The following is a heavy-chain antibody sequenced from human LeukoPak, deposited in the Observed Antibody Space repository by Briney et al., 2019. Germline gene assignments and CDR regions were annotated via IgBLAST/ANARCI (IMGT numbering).Heavy chain of an antibody. Sequence: GASVKVSCKASGGTFSSYAISWVRQAPGQGLEWMGRIIPIFGTANYAQKFQGRVTITTDESTSTAYMELSSLRSEDTAVYCCALTMVVTHPLDYWGQGTLVTVSS. V-gene: IGHV1-69*05. CDR1: GGTFSSYA. J-gene: IGHJ4*02. D-gene: IGHD4-23*01. CDR2: IIPIFGTA. CDR3: ALTMVVTHPLDY.